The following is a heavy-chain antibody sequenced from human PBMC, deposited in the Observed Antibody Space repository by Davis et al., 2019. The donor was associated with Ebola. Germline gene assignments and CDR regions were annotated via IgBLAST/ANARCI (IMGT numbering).Heavy chain of an antibody. CDR2: IIPIFGTA. V-gene: IGHV1-69*13. J-gene: IGHJ3*02. CDR1: GYTFTSYA. D-gene: IGHD6-13*01. Sequence: SVKVSCKASGYTFTSYAMNWVRQAPGQGLEWMGGIIPIFGTANYAQKFQGRVTITADESTSTAYMELRSLRSDDTAVYYCARDGSSRPRGAFDIWGQGTMVTVSS. CDR3: ARDGSSRPRGAFDI.